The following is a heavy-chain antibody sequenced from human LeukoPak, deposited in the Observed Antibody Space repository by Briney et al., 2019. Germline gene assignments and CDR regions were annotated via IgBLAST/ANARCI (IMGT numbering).Heavy chain of an antibody. J-gene: IGHJ4*02. Sequence: PGGSLRLSCAASGFTFSSYWMSWVRQAPGEGLEWVANIKQDGSEKYYVDSVKGRFTISRDNAKNSLYLQMNSLRAEDTAVYYCARVRRSSSSYFDYWGQGTLVTVSS. CDR3: ARVRRSSSSYFDY. D-gene: IGHD6-6*01. CDR2: IKQDGSEK. CDR1: GFTFSSYW. V-gene: IGHV3-7*01.